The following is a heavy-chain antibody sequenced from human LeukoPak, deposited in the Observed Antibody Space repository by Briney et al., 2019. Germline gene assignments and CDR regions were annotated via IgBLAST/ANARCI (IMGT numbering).Heavy chain of an antibody. Sequence: PGGSLRLSCAASGFTFSDYYMSWIRQAPGKGLEWVSYISSSGSTIYYADSVKGRFTISRGNAKNSLYLQMNSLRAEVTAVYYCARLRRYYDSSGYGGYYFDYWGQGTLVTVSS. CDR1: GFTFSDYY. D-gene: IGHD3-22*01. CDR2: ISSSGSTI. CDR3: ARLRRYYDSSGYGGYYFDY. J-gene: IGHJ4*02. V-gene: IGHV3-11*04.